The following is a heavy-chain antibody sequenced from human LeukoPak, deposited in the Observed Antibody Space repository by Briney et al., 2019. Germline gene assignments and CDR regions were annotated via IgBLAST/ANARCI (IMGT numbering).Heavy chain of an antibody. V-gene: IGHV3-23*01. CDR3: AKHYCSSTSCLDDAFDI. D-gene: IGHD2-2*01. CDR1: GFTFSSYA. CDR2: INGSGGST. J-gene: IGHJ3*02. Sequence: GGSLRLSCAASGFTFSSYAMSWVRQAPGKGLEWVSAINGSGGSTYYPASAKGRFTISRDNSKNTLYLQMNSLRAEDTAVYYCAKHYCSSTSCLDDAFDIWGQGTMVTVSS.